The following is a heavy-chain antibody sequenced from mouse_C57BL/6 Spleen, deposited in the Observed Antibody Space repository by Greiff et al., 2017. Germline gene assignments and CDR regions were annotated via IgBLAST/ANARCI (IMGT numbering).Heavy chain of an antibody. CDR1: GYTFTSYW. J-gene: IGHJ4*01. V-gene: IGHV1-55*01. CDR2: INPGSGST. CDR3: ARTDSNYEGDAMDY. D-gene: IGHD2-5*01. Sequence: QVHVKQPGAELVKPGASVKMSCKASGYTFTSYWITWVKQRTGQGLEWIGDINPGSGSTNYNEKFKSKATLTVDTSSSTAYMQLSSLTSEDSAVYYCARTDSNYEGDAMDYWGQGTSVTVSS.